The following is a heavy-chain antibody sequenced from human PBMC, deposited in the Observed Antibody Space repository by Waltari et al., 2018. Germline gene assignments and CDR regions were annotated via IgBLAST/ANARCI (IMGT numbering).Heavy chain of an antibody. V-gene: IGHV3-30*02. Sequence: QVQLVESGGGVVQPGGSLRLSCAASGFTFSSYGMHWVRQAPGKGLDWWEFIRYDGSKKYYADSVKGRFTIARDNSKNTLYLQMNSLRAEDTAVYYCASSIDRLLERRQFDYWGQGTLVTVSS. D-gene: IGHD1-1*01. J-gene: IGHJ4*02. CDR2: IRYDGSKK. CDR3: ASSIDRLLERRQFDY. CDR1: GFTFSSYG.